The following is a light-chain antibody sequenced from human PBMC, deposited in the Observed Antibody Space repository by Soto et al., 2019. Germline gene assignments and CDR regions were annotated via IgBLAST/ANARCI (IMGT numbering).Light chain of an antibody. CDR1: SSDVGGYDY. Sequence: QSALTQPASVSGSPGQSITISCTGPSSDVGGYDYVSWYQQHPGKAPKLMIYEVNNRPSGVSNRFSGSKSGNTASLTISGLQAEDDADYYCSSYTSISSWVFGGGTKLTVL. V-gene: IGLV2-14*01. CDR3: SSYTSISSWV. J-gene: IGLJ3*02. CDR2: EVN.